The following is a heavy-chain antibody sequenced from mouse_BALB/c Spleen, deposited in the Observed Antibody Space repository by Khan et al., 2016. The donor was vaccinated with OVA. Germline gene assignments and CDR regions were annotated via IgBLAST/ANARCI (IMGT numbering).Heavy chain of an antibody. V-gene: IGHV3-2*02. Sequence: EVQLQESRPGLVKPSQSLSLTCTVTGYSITTDYAWNWIRQFPGSKLEWMGHISYSGNTKYNPSLKSRISITRDTSKNQFFLQLKSVTTEDTARYYCARIYGGDFDYWGQGTTLTVSS. D-gene: IGHD1-1*02. CDR1: GYSITTDYA. CDR3: ARIYGGDFDY. J-gene: IGHJ2*01. CDR2: ISYSGNT.